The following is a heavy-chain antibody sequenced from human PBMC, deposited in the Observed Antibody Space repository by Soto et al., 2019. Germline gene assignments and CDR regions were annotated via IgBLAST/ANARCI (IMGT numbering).Heavy chain of an antibody. CDR2: ISGSGGMT. V-gene: IGHV3-23*01. D-gene: IGHD3-10*01. Sequence: EAQLLQSGGGLVPPGGSLRLSCVASGFALGNYTMAWVRQTPGKGLQWISTISGSGGMTDYEDSVRGRFTVSIDHSKDTVHLQMTSLRADDTAVYYCAKDRTMARGIRAFDIWGQGTTVTISS. CDR3: AKDRTMARGIRAFDI. CDR1: GFALGNYT. J-gene: IGHJ3*02.